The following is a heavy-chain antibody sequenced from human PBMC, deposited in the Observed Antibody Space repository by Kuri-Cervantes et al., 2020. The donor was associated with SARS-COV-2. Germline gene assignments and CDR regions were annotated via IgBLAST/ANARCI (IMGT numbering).Heavy chain of an antibody. CDR1: GFTFSSYW. D-gene: IGHD3-3*01. CDR2: IKQDGSEK. V-gene: IGHV3-7*01. Sequence: GESLKISCAASGFTFSSYWMSWVRQAPGKGLEWVANIKQDGSEKYYVDSVKGRFTISRDNSKNTLYLQMNSLRAEDTAVYYCARDGLLRFLEWLFMYYFDYWGQGTLVTVSS. CDR3: ARDGLLRFLEWLFMYYFDY. J-gene: IGHJ4*02.